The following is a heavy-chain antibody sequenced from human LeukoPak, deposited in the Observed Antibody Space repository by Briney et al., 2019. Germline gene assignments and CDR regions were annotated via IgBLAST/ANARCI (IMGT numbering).Heavy chain of an antibody. CDR1: GFTFSSYA. CDR3: AGVALYAPFDY. V-gene: IGHV3-30-3*01. J-gene: IGHJ4*02. Sequence: GGSPRLSCAASGFTFSSYAMHWVRQAPGKGLEWVAVISYDGSNKYYADSVKGRFTISRDNSKDTLYLQMNSLRAEDTAVYYCAGVALYAPFDYWGQGTLVTVSS. CDR2: ISYDGSNK. D-gene: IGHD2-8*01.